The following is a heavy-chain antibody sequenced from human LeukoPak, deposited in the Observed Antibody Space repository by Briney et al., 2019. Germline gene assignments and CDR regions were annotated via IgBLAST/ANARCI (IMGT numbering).Heavy chain of an antibody. Sequence: GGSLRLSCAASGLTFSSYAMSWVRQAPGKGLEWVSGISGSGGRAYYADSVKGRFTISRDKSKNTLYLQMNSLRAEDTALYFCAKETRWLADDYWGQGTLVTVSS. CDR1: GLTFSSYA. V-gene: IGHV3-23*01. D-gene: IGHD5-12*01. CDR2: ISGSGGRA. J-gene: IGHJ4*02. CDR3: AKETRWLADDY.